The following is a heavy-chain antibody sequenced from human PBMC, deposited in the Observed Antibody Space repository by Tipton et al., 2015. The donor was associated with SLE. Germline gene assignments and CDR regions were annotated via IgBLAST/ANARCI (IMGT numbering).Heavy chain of an antibody. CDR3: AGGDYAGY. CDR1: GFTFTNSW. CDR2: IKEDGSAK. Sequence: SLRLSCAASGFTFTNSWMNWVRQAPGKGLEWVANIKEDGSAKYYVDAVKGRFTISRDNAQNLLCLEMNTLRVEDTAVYYCAGGDYAGYWGQGTLVPVSS. J-gene: IGHJ4*02. V-gene: IGHV3-7*01.